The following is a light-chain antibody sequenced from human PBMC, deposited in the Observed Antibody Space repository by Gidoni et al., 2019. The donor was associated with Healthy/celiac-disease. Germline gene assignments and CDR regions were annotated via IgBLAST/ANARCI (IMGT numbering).Light chain of an antibody. CDR3: QQYNNWPPWT. V-gene: IGKV3-15*01. CDR2: GAS. Sequence: DIVMTQSPAPLSVPPGERATLSCRASQSVNSNLAWYQQKPGQAPRLLIYGASTRATGIPARFSGSGSGTEFTLTISSLQSEDFTVYYCQQYNNWPPWTFGQGTKVEIK. J-gene: IGKJ1*01. CDR1: QSVNSN.